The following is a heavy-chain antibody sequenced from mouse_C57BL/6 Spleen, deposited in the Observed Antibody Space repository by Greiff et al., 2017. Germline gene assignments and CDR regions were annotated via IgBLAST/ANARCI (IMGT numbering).Heavy chain of an antibody. CDR3: ASGQLRLPYFDY. CDR1: GYSITSGYY. Sequence: VQLQQSGPGLVKPSQSLSLTCSVTGYSITSGYYWNWIRQFPGNKLEWMGYISYDGSNNYNPSLKNRISITRDTSKNQFFLKLNSVTTEDTATYYCASGQLRLPYFDYWGQGTTLTVSS. CDR2: ISYDGSN. V-gene: IGHV3-6*01. D-gene: IGHD3-2*02. J-gene: IGHJ2*01.